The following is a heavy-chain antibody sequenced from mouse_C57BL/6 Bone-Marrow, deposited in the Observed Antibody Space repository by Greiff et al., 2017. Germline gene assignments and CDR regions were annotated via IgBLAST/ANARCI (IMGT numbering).Heavy chain of an antibody. D-gene: IGHD1-1*01. CDR2: IHPNSGST. Sequence: VQLQQPGAELVKPGASVKLSCKASGSTFTSYWMHWVKQRPGQGLEWIGMIHPNSGSTNYNEKFKSKATLTVDKSSSTAYMQLSSLTSEDSAVYYCARENYYGRGVYYFDYWGQGTTLTVSS. V-gene: IGHV1-64*01. CDR3: ARENYYGRGVYYFDY. CDR1: GSTFTSYW. J-gene: IGHJ2*01.